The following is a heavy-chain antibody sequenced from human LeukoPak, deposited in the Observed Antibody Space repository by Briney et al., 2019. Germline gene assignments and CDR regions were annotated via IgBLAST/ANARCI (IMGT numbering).Heavy chain of an antibody. J-gene: IGHJ6*02. CDR2: IDPSDSYT. Sequence: GESLKISCKGSGYNFTSYWITWVRQMPGKGLEWMGMIDPSDSYTNYSPSFQGHVTISADKSISTAYLQWISLKASDTAMYYCARQAMTTVTRVGSVLYYGMDVWGQGTTVTVSS. CDR3: ARQAMTTVTRVGSVLYYGMDV. V-gene: IGHV5-10-1*01. CDR1: GYNFTSYW. D-gene: IGHD4-11*01.